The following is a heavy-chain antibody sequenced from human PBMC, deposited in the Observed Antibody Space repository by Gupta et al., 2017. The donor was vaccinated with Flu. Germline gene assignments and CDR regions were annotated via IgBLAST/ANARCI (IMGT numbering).Heavy chain of an antibody. V-gene: IGHV3-30*18. CDR1: GFTFSIYG. CDR2: ISYDGSNK. D-gene: IGHD1-7*01. J-gene: IGHJ3*02. CDR3: AKDQTNWNYLSNAFDI. Sequence: QVQLVESGGGVVQPGRSLGLSCAASGFTFSIYGMHWVRQAPGKGLEWVAVISYDGSNKYYADSVKGRFTISRDNSKNTLYLQMNSLRAEDTAVYYCAKDQTNWNYLSNAFDIWGQGTMVTVSS.